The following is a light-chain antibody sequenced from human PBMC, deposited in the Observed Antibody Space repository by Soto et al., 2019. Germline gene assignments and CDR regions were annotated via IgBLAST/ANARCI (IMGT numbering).Light chain of an antibody. Sequence: IQVTQSPSTLSASVGDRVSITCRASESINNWLAWYQQKPGKAPNLLIYDASTLETGVPSRFSGSASGTEFTLTISSLQPDDFATYYCQQYNSYWTFGQGTKVEIK. CDR1: ESINNW. CDR3: QQYNSYWT. J-gene: IGKJ1*01. CDR2: DAS. V-gene: IGKV1-5*01.